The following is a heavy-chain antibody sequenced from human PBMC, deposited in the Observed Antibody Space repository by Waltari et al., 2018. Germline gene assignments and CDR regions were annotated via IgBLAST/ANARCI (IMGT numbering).Heavy chain of an antibody. CDR2: ISGSGTGT. CDR3: ATFKGDY. J-gene: IGHJ4*02. V-gene: IGHV3-23*01. CDR1: GFTFRTYS. D-gene: IGHD3-16*01. Sequence: EVQLLESGGGLVQPGGSLRLSGAASGFTFRTYSMGWVRQVPGEGLEWVSSISGSGTGTYYADSVKGRFTISRDNSKNTLSLQMNSLRAEDTALYYCATFKGDYWGQGTLVTVSS.